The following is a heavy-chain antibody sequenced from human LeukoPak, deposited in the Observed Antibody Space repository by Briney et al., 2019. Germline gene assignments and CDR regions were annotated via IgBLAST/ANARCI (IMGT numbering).Heavy chain of an antibody. J-gene: IGHJ4*02. CDR3: ARDPYLFGGPFDGVSLGR. Sequence: SETLSLTCTVSGASISSGSYYWSWIRQPAGKGLEWIGRMYISGSSNYNPSLKSRVSISVDTSKNQFSLKLNSVTAADTAEYYCARDPYLFGGPFDGVSLGRWGQGTLVTVSS. D-gene: IGHD3-9*01. CDR1: GASISSGSYY. V-gene: IGHV4-61*02. CDR2: MYISGSS.